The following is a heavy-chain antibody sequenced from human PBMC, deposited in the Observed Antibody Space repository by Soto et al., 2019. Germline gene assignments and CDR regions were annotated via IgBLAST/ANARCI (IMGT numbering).Heavy chain of an antibody. J-gene: IGHJ6*02. CDR2: IKSKTDGGTT. V-gene: IGHV3-15*07. D-gene: IGHD3-3*01. Sequence: EVQLVESGGGLVKPGGSLRLSCAASGFTFSNAWMNWVRQAPGKGLEWVGRIKSKTDGGTTDYAAPVKGRFTISRDDSKNTLYLQMNSLKTEDTAVYYCTTDPFWSGYFFTYGMDVWGQGTTVTVSS. CDR1: GFTFSNAW. CDR3: TTDPFWSGYFFTYGMDV.